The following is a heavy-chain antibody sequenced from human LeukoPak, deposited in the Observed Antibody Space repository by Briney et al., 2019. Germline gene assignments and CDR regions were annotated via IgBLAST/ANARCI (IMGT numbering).Heavy chain of an antibody. Sequence: PGRSLRLSCAASGFTFSSYWTHWVRQAPGKGLVWVSRINGDGTTTNYADSVKGRFTISRDNAKNTVHLQMNSLRAEDTAVYYCARRGIGYGMDVWGQGTTVTVSS. CDR2: INGDGTTT. V-gene: IGHV3-74*01. D-gene: IGHD1-26*01. CDR3: ARRGIGYGMDV. J-gene: IGHJ6*02. CDR1: GFTFSSYW.